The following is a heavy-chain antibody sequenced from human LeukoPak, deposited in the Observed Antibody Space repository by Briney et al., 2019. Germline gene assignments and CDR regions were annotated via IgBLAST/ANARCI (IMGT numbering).Heavy chain of an antibody. Sequence: GGSLRLSCTASGFTFSSYSMNWVRQAPGKGLEWVSSISSSSSYIYYADSVKGRFTISRDNAKNSLYLQMNSLRAEDTAVYYCATLGYCSSTSCSAFNDQPNWFDPWGQGTLVTVSS. J-gene: IGHJ5*02. CDR1: GFTFSSYS. CDR3: ATLGYCSSTSCSAFNDQPNWFDP. V-gene: IGHV3-21*01. CDR2: ISSSSSYI. D-gene: IGHD2-2*01.